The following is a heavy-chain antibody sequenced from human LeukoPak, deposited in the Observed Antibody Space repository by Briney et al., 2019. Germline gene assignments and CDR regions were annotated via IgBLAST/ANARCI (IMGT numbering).Heavy chain of an antibody. V-gene: IGHV3-11*01. Sequence: GGSLRLSCEASGFTFSDYYMAWIRQAPGKGLEWVSSISNSGLSIYYADSVKGRFTISRDSAQKSLFLQMNSLRAEDTAMYYCARGRYFDYLLTLWGQGTLLTVSS. CDR1: GFTFSDYY. J-gene: IGHJ1*01. CDR2: ISNSGLSI. CDR3: ARGRYFDYLLTL. D-gene: IGHD3-9*01.